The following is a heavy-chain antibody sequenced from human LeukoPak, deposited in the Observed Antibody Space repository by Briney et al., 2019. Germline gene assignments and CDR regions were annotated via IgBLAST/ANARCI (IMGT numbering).Heavy chain of an antibody. CDR3: ARLRGLGYCSSTSCSHEYYFDY. J-gene: IGHJ4*02. V-gene: IGHV5-51*01. CDR1: GYSFTNYW. CDR2: IYPGDSDT. D-gene: IGHD2-2*01. Sequence: GESLKISCKGSGYSFTNYWIGWVRQMPGKGLEWMGIIYPGDSDTRYSPSFQGQVTISVDKSISAASLQWRSLKALDTAMYYCARLRGLGYCSSTSCSHEYYFDYWGQGTLVTVSS.